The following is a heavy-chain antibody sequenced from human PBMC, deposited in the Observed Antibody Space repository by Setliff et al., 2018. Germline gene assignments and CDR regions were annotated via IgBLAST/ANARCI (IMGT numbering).Heavy chain of an antibody. J-gene: IGHJ4*02. Sequence: PSETLSLTCTVSGGSISTYYWSWIRQPPGKGLEWIGEINHSGSTNYNPSLKSRVTISVDTSKNQFSLKLSSVTAADTAVYYCARGHPPSDSSGYYYAYWGQGTLVTVSS. CDR3: ARGHPPSDSSGYYYAY. CDR2: INHSGST. CDR1: GGSISTYY. D-gene: IGHD3-22*01. V-gene: IGHV4-34*01.